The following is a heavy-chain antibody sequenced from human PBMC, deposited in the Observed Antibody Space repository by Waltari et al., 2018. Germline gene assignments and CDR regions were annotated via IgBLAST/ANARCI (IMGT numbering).Heavy chain of an antibody. J-gene: IGHJ4*02. Sequence: EVQLLESGGNLIQPGGSLRRSCAASGSTLSAYGMHWVRQAPGKGLEWVSVIYSGGSTKYADSVQGRFIISRENSRNMVYLQMSSLTTEDTAVYYCARGRDPGVVGGLSFWGLGTLVTVSS. CDR3: ARGRDPGVVGGLSF. V-gene: IGHV3-23*03. CDR1: GSTLSAYG. D-gene: IGHD1-26*01. CDR2: IYSGGST.